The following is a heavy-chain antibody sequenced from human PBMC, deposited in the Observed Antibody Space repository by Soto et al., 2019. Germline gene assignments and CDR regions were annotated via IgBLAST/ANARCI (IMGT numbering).Heavy chain of an antibody. V-gene: IGHV3-74*01. J-gene: IGHJ5*02. CDR2: ITADGTTT. D-gene: IGHD3-3*02. CDR3: ATVATHSYNWVDP. Sequence: EVHLVESGGGLVQPGGSLRLSCAASGFTFSTYWMHWVRQAPGKGLVWVSRITADGTTTTYADSVKGRFTISRDTAKNTLYLQMNSLRAEDTAVYFCATVATHSYNWVDPWGQGTLVTISS. CDR1: GFTFSTYW.